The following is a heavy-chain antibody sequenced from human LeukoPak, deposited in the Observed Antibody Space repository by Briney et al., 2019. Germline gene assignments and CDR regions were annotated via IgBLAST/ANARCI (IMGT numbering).Heavy chain of an antibody. J-gene: IGHJ4*02. V-gene: IGHV1-69*13. CDR2: IIPIFGTA. D-gene: IGHD3-10*01. CDR3: ARVSKAGSYRLWFGGGNYFDY. CDR1: GYTFTGYY. Sequence: GASVKVSCKASGYTFTGYYMHWVRQAPGQGLEWMGGIIPIFGTANYAQKFQGRVTITADESTSTAYMELSSLRSEDAAVYYCARVSKAGSYRLWFGGGNYFDYWGQGTLVTVSS.